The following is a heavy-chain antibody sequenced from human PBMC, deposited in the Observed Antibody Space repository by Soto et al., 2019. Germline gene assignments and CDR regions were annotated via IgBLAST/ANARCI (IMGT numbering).Heavy chain of an antibody. V-gene: IGHV1-18*01. CDR2: INDYNGNT. D-gene: IGHD3-16*01. Sequence: QVQLVQSGAEVKKPGASVKVSCKASGYTFTSYGITWVRQAPGQGLEWLGWINDYNGNTNYAQKLQGRVTMTTDTSTSTAYMELRSLRSDDTAVYYCARMGDVPYYYYGMDVWGQGTTVTVSS. CDR1: GYTFTSYG. CDR3: ARMGDVPYYYYGMDV. J-gene: IGHJ6*02.